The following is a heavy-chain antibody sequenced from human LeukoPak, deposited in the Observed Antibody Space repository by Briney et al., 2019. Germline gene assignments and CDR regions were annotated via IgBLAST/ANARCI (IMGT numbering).Heavy chain of an antibody. Sequence: PSETLSLTCTVSGGSIGSSSSYWGWLRQPPGKGLEWIGTIYYSGSTYFNPSLKSRVTISVDTSKNQFSLKLSSVTAADTAVYYCASTNRRDGYKSFDYWGQGTLVTVSS. CDR2: IYYSGST. D-gene: IGHD5-24*01. J-gene: IGHJ4*02. V-gene: IGHV4-39*01. CDR1: GGSIGSSSSY. CDR3: ASTNRRDGYKSFDY.